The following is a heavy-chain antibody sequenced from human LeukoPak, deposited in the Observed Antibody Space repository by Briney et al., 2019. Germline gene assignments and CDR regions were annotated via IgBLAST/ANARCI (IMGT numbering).Heavy chain of an antibody. Sequence: PGGSLRLSCAASGFTFSSYGMHWVRQAPGKGLEWVAVIWYDGSNKYYADSVKGRFTISRDNSKNTLYLQMNSLRAEDTAVYYCARDDVVVTAIRPEAYYYYGMDVWGQGTTVTVSS. CDR1: GFTFSSYG. D-gene: IGHD2-21*02. CDR2: IWYDGSNK. J-gene: IGHJ6*02. CDR3: ARDDVVVTAIRPEAYYYYGMDV. V-gene: IGHV3-33*08.